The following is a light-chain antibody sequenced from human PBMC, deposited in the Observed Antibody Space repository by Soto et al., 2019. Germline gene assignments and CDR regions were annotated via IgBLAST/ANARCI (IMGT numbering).Light chain of an antibody. V-gene: IGKV2-28*01. Sequence: DIVMTQSPLSLPVTPGEPASISCRSSQSLLYSNGYNYLDWYLQKPGQSPQLLIYLGSNRASGVTDRCSGSGSGTDFTLKISRVEAEDVGIYYCMQALQMRTFGQGTKVEIK. CDR3: MQALQMRT. J-gene: IGKJ1*01. CDR2: LGS. CDR1: QSLLYSNGYNY.